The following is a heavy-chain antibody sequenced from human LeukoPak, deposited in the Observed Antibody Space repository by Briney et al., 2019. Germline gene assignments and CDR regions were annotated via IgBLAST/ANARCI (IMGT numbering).Heavy chain of an antibody. V-gene: IGHV1-2*02. Sequence: AASVKVSCKASGYTFTGYYMHWVRQAPGQGLEWMGWINPNSGGTNYAQKFQGRVTTTRDTSISTAYMELSRLRSDDTAVYYCASYDSSGYYSFDYWGQGTLVTVSS. CDR2: INPNSGGT. D-gene: IGHD3-22*01. CDR3: ASYDSSGYYSFDY. CDR1: GYTFTGYY. J-gene: IGHJ4*02.